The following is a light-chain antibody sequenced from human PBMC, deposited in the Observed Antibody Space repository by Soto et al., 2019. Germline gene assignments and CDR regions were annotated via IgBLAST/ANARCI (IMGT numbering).Light chain of an antibody. CDR3: QQLNNFVFT. Sequence: IRLTQSPSSLSASVGDRVTITCRASQGINSYLAWYQQKPGEAPKLLIYATSNLQSGVPSRFSGSGSGTDFTLTISSLQPEDFATYYCQQLNNFVFTFGPGTKVDIK. J-gene: IGKJ3*01. V-gene: IGKV1-9*01. CDR2: ATS. CDR1: QGINSY.